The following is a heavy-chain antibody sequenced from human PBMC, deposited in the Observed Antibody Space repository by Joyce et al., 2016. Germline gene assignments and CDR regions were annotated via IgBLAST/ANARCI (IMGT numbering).Heavy chain of an antibody. J-gene: IGHJ3*02. CDR3: ARERGGGMSAFDI. Sequence: EVQLVEAGGALVQPGGSLRLSCAASGFTFRAYESHWVRQTTGKGLVWVSAIGTAGDPYYAGSVKGRFTISRENAKSSLFLQMNSLRAEDTAVYYCARERGGGMSAFDIWGQGTMVTVSS. D-gene: IGHD3-16*01. CDR2: IGTAGDP. CDR1: GFTFRAYE. V-gene: IGHV3-13*05.